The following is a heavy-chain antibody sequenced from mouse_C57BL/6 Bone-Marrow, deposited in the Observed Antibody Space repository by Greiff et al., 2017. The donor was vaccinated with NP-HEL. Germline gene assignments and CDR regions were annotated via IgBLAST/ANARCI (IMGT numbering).Heavy chain of an antibody. D-gene: IGHD1-1*01. Sequence: QVQLQQSGAELARPGASVKLSCKASGYTFTSYGISWVKQRTGQGLEWIGEIYPRSGNTYYNEKFKGKATLTADKSSSTAYMELRSLTSEDSAVYFCARDYYGSSAWFAYWGQGTLVTVSA. J-gene: IGHJ3*01. CDR2: IYPRSGNT. V-gene: IGHV1-81*01. CDR3: ARDYYGSSAWFAY. CDR1: GYTFTSYG.